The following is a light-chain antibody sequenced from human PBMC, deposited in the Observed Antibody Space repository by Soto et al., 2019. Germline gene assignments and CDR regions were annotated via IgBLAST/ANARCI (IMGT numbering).Light chain of an antibody. J-gene: IGKJ1*01. CDR3: QQYNNWPQT. CDR2: AAS. V-gene: IGKV1D-8*03. Sequence: VIWMTQSPSLLSASTGDRVTISCRMSQGIISYLAWYQQKPGKAPELLIYAASTLKSGVPSRFSGSGSGTEFTLTISSLQSEDFAVYYCQQYNNWPQTFGQGTKVDIK. CDR1: QGIISY.